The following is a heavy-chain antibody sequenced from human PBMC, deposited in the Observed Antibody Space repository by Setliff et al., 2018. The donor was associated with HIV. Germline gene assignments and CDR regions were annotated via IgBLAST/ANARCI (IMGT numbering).Heavy chain of an antibody. CDR3: ARYKGFDAFDI. V-gene: IGHV1-2*06. Sequence: EASVKVSCKASGYTFSDFYMHWVRQAPGQGPQWMGRIDPSSGVTDYAQGFQGRVTMTRDKSTTTAYMELTSLRSDDTAVYYCARYKGFDAFDIWGQGTMVTVSS. CDR1: GYTFSDFY. D-gene: IGHD1-20*01. J-gene: IGHJ3*02. CDR2: IDPSSGVT.